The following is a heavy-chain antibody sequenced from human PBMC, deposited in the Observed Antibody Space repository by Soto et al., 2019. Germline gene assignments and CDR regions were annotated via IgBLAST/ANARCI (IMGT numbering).Heavy chain of an antibody. J-gene: IGHJ4*02. CDR3: AKYSSGWYDPFDY. V-gene: IGHV3-23*01. D-gene: IGHD6-19*01. CDR1: GFTFSSYA. Sequence: LRLSCAASGFTFSSYAMSWVRQAPGKGLEWVSAISGSGGSTYYADSVKGRFTISRDNSKNTLYLQMNSLRAEDTAVYYCAKYSSGWYDPFDYWGQGTLVTVSS. CDR2: ISGSGGST.